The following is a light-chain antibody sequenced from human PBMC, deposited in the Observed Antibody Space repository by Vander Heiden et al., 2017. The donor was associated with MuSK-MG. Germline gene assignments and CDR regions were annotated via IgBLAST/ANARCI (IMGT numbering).Light chain of an antibody. V-gene: IGKV1-39*01. CDR3: RQSYSTPFT. J-gene: IGKJ2*01. CDR2: AES. Sequence: DIQMTQSPSSLSASLGDRVTITCRASQSISSYLNWYQQTPGKAPMLLLYAESSLQSGVPSRVSGSGSGTDFNLTISSLQPEDFATYYCRQSYSTPFTFGQGTKLEIK. CDR1: QSISSY.